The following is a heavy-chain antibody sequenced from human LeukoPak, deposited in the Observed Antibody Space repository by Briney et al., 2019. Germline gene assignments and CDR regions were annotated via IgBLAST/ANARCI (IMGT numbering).Heavy chain of an antibody. D-gene: IGHD2-2*01. Sequence: SETLSLTCTVSGGSISSYYWSWIRQPPGKGLEWIGYIYYSGSTNYNPSLKRRVTISVDTSKNQFSLKLSSVTAADTAVYYCARERRYCSSTSCYRDGFDYWGQGTLVTVSS. CDR3: ARERRYCSSTSCYRDGFDY. J-gene: IGHJ4*02. V-gene: IGHV4-59*01. CDR1: GGSISSYY. CDR2: IYYSGST.